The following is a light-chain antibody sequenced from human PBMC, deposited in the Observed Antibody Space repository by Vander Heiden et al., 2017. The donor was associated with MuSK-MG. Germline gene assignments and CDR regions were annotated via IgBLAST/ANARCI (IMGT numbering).Light chain of an antibody. Sequence: AIQMPHSPSSLSASVGDTVTLTCRASQHIGSDLGWFQQKPGKAPKLLIDNGSMGQIRAPSRFSGSGSSTDFTLTIRGLQPEDFSTYCCLQEHSYPGTFGQGTKVEIK. V-gene: IGKV1-6*01. J-gene: IGKJ1*01. CDR1: QHIGSD. CDR2: NGS. CDR3: LQEHSYPGT.